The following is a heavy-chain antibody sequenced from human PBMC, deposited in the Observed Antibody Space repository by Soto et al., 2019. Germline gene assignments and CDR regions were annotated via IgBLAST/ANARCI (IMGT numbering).Heavy chain of an antibody. CDR3: ARGDPVFIQH. CDR1: GGSISIGGYS. V-gene: IGHV4-30-2*01. CDR2: IYHTASN. Sequence: PSETLSLTFAVSGGSISIGGYSWSLIRQPPGKGMEWIGYIYHTASNYYNQYLKSRVTISVETSKNQLSLKMSSVTAAETAVYYCARGDPVFIQHWGQGTLVTVSS. J-gene: IGHJ1*01. D-gene: IGHD3-10*01.